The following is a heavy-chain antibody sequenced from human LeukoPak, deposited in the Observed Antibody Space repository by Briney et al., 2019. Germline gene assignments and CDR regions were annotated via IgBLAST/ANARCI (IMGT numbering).Heavy chain of an antibody. CDR3: TRLRWELLGGHDY. CDR2: IRSKANSYAT. V-gene: IGHV3-73*01. J-gene: IGHJ4*02. D-gene: IGHD1-26*01. Sequence: PGGSLRLSCAASGFTLSGSAMHWVRPASGKGLGWVGRIRSKANSYATAYAASVKGRFTISRDDSKNTAYLQMNSLKTEDTAVYYCTRLRWELLGGHDYWGQGTLVTVTS. CDR1: GFTLSGSA.